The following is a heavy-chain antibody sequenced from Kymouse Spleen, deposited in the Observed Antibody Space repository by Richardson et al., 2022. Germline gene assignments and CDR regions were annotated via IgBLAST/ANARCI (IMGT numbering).Heavy chain of an antibody. V-gene: IGHV4-61*01. J-gene: IGHJ4*02. CDR3: AEFMVRGVIITDY. CDR1: GGSVSSGSYY. D-gene: IGHD3-10*01. Sequence: QVQLQESGPGLVKPSETLSLTCTVSGGSVSSGSYYWSWIRQPPGKGLEWIGYIYYSGSTNYNPSLKSRVTISVDTSKNQFSLKLSSVTAADTAVYYCAEFMVRGVIITDYWGQGTLVTVSS. CDR2: IYYSGST.